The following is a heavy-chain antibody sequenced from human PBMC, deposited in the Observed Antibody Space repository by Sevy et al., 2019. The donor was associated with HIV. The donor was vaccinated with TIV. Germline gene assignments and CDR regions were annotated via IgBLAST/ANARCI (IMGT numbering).Heavy chain of an antibody. CDR3: AKEGYYYDSRSSDWFDP. V-gene: IGHV3-30*18. J-gene: IGHJ5*02. CDR1: GFNFSPYA. CDR2: VSSDGSTR. Sequence: GGSLRLSCAASGFNFSPYAMHWVRQGPGNGLEWVATVSSDGSTRSYVDSIKGRFSLSRDNSKNTLYLQMNNLTPEDTAVYYCAKEGYYYDSRSSDWFDPWGPGALVTVFS. D-gene: IGHD3-22*01.